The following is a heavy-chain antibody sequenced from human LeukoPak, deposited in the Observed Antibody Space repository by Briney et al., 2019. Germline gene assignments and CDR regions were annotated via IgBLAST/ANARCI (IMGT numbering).Heavy chain of an antibody. J-gene: IGHJ1*01. V-gene: IGHV1-2*02. Sequence: GASVKVSGKASGYTFTGYYIHWVRQAPGQGLEWMGWINPDSGGTMYAQKFQGRVTMTRVTSISTAYMELSSLRSDDTAVYYCVRVASMVRGVIGYLQHWGQGTLVTVSS. CDR1: GYTFTGYY. CDR3: VRVASMVRGVIGYLQH. CDR2: INPDSGGT. D-gene: IGHD3-10*01.